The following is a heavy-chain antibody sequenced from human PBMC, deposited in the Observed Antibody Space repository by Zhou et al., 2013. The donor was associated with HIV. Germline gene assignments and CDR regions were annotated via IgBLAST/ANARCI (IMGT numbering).Heavy chain of an antibody. CDR1: GYRFTNYG. V-gene: IGHV1-18*01. D-gene: IGHD4-17*01. J-gene: IGHJ3*02. CDR2: ISPYNGNT. Sequence: QIQLVQSGAEVKKPGASVKVSCNTSGYRFTNYGISWVRQAPGQGLEWMGWISPYNGNTNYAQNLQDRVTMTTDASTTTAHMELTNLKSDDTAVYFCARHYGEDEAFDIWGQGTMVTVSS. CDR3: ARHYGEDEAFDI.